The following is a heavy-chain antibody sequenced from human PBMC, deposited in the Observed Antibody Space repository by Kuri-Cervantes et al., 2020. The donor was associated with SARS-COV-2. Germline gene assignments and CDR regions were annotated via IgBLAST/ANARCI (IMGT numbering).Heavy chain of an antibody. J-gene: IGHJ5*02. CDR2: ISAYNGNT. CDR3: AREGLSGYAGDWFDP. Sequence: ASVKVSCKASGYTFTSYGISWVRQAPGQGLEWMGWISAYNGNTNYAQKLQGRVTMTADTSTSTAYMELSRLTSEDTAIYYCAREGLSGYAGDWFDPWGQGTLVTVSS. D-gene: IGHD5-12*01. CDR1: GYTFTSYG. V-gene: IGHV1-18*01.